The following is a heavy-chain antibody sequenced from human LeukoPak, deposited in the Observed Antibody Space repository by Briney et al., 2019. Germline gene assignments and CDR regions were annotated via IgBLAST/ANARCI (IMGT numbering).Heavy chain of an antibody. CDR3: ARGRITFGGVSPAPGDY. CDR1: GYTFTSYG. D-gene: IGHD3-16*01. Sequence: GATVKVSCKASGYTFTSYGFSWVRQVPGQGLEWMGWISAHNGNTNYAQHLQGRLTMTTDTSTSTAYMELKSLRSDDTAVYYCARGRITFGGVSPAPGDYWGQGTLVTVSS. CDR2: ISAHNGNT. J-gene: IGHJ4*02. V-gene: IGHV1-18*01.